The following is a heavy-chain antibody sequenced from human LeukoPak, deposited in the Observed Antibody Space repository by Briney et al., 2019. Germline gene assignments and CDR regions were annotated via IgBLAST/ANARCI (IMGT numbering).Heavy chain of an antibody. CDR1: GYTFTSYY. CDR2: INPSGGST. V-gene: IGHV1-46*01. J-gene: IGHJ4*02. Sequence: ASVKVSCKASGYTFTSYYMHWVQQAPGQGLEWMGIINPSGGSTSYAQKFQGRVTMTRDTSTSTVYMELSSLRSEDTAVCYCARSGIAAAGTIGYWGQGTLVTVSS. CDR3: ARSGIAAAGTIGY. D-gene: IGHD6-13*01.